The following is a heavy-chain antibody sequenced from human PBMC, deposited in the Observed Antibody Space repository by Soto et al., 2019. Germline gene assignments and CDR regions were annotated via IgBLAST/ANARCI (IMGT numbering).Heavy chain of an antibody. CDR1: GFTFSSYW. CDR3: ARVLTGSWNWFDP. CDR2: INSDGSRT. V-gene: IGHV3-74*01. D-gene: IGHD6-13*01. Sequence: EVQLVESGGGLVQPGGSLRLSCAASGFTFSSYWMHWVRQAPGKGLVWVSRINSDGSRTNYADSVKGRFTVSRDNAKNTQYLQMSSLRAEDTAVYYCARVLTGSWNWFDPWGQGTLVTVSS. J-gene: IGHJ5*02.